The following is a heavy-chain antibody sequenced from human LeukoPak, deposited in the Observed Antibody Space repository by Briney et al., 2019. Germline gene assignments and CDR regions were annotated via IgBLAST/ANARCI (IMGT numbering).Heavy chain of an antibody. CDR2: IKQDGGEK. CDR3: AKGDKMLTWRRTYNRFDP. D-gene: IGHD3-16*01. CDR1: GFTFSTYW. V-gene: IGHV3-7*01. Sequence: GGSLRLSCAASGFTFSTYWMSWVRQAPGPGLEWAANIKQDGGEKYYVDSVKGRFTISRDNVKNSLYLQMNSLRAEDTAVYFCAKGDKMLTWRRTYNRFDPWGQGTLVTVSS. J-gene: IGHJ5*02.